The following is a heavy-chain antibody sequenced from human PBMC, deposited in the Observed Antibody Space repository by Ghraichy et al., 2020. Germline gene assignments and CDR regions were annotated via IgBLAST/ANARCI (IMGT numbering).Heavy chain of an antibody. CDR1: GFTFSSYG. Sequence: GGSLRLSCAASGFTFSSYGMHWVRQAPGKGLEWVAVISNDGSTKYYADSVKGRFTISRDNSKNTLYLQMNSLRAEDTAVYYCAKEIVIAARPGPSSSHYGMDVWGQGTTVTVSS. CDR2: ISNDGSTK. CDR3: AKEIVIAARPGPSSSHYGMDV. V-gene: IGHV3-30*18. D-gene: IGHD6-6*01. J-gene: IGHJ6*02.